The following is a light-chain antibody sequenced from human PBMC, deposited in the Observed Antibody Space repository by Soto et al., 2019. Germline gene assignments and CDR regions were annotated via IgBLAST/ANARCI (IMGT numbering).Light chain of an antibody. Sequence: QSALTQPPSSSGSPGQSLTISCTGTSSDVGAHNYVSWYQQNPGKAPKLMLYEVSNRPSGVSNRFSGSKSGNTASLTISGLQAEDEGDYYCSSYTTSNTLVFGTGTKVTVL. CDR1: SSDVGAHNY. J-gene: IGLJ1*01. CDR2: EVS. V-gene: IGLV2-14*01. CDR3: SSYTTSNTLV.